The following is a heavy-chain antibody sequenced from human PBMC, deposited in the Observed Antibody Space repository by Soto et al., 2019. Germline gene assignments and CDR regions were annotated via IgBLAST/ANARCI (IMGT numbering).Heavy chain of an antibody. CDR1: GFTFSSYS. CDR2: ISGST. D-gene: IGHD3-16*01. V-gene: IGHV3-23*01. J-gene: IGHJ4*02. CDR3: ARDLGGVGGY. Sequence: EVQLLESGGGLVHPGGSLRLSCAAPGFTFSSYSMSWVRQAPGKGLEWVSSISGSTYYADSVKGRFTISRDNSKNTLYLQMNSLSAEDTAVYYCARDLGGVGGYWGQGTLVTVSS.